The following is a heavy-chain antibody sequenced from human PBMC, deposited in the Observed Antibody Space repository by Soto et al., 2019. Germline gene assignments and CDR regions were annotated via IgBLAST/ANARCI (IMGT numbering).Heavy chain of an antibody. V-gene: IGHV3-74*01. Sequence: EVQLVESGGDLVQPGGSLRLSCAASGFTFSSHWMHWVRQVPGKGLVWVSRIDSDGDYTDYAYSVKGRFTISRDNAKNTLYLQMNSLTADDTAVYYCARGTVAASGIDYWGQGTLVTVSS. J-gene: IGHJ4*02. CDR2: IDSDGDYT. D-gene: IGHD6-13*01. CDR1: GFTFSSHW. CDR3: ARGTVAASGIDY.